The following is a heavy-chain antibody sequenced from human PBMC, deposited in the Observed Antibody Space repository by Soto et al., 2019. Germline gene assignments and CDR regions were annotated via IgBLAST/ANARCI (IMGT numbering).Heavy chain of an antibody. CDR2: IKSKSRGGTA. CDR1: GFSFSNTC. Sequence: GESLRLSCATSGFSFSNTCMSWVRQAPGPGLAWVGRIKSKSRGGTADYAAPVKGRFTISRDDSKNTLYLYMNNLKTEDTAVYYCTTDCPWVTPAYWGQGALVTVSS. J-gene: IGHJ4*02. D-gene: IGHD2-21*02. V-gene: IGHV3-15*01. CDR3: TTDCPWVTPAY.